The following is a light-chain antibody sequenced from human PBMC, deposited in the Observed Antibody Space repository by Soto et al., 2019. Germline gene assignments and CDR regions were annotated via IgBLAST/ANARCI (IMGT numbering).Light chain of an antibody. Sequence: SYELTQPPSVSVSPGQTASLTCSGDKLGDKYACWYHQKPGQSPVLLIYQDNKRPSGIPERFSGSNSGNTATLTISGTQAMDEADYYCQAWDSSTATVVFGGGTKVTVL. CDR1: KLGDKY. CDR2: QDN. CDR3: QAWDSSTATVV. J-gene: IGLJ2*01. V-gene: IGLV3-1*01.